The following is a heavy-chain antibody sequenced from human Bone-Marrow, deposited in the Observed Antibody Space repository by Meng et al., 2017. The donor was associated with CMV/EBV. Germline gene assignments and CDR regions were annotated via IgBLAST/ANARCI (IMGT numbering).Heavy chain of an antibody. Sequence: GGSLRLSCAASGFIFSSYAMSWVRQAPGKGLEWVSAISIGGGGTYYADSVKGRFTISRDNSKNTLYLQMNSLRAEDTAVYYCARAGAGGYAFDIWGQGTMVTVSS. D-gene: IGHD1-26*01. CDR1: GFIFSSYA. V-gene: IGHV3-23*01. J-gene: IGHJ3*02. CDR3: ARAGAGGYAFDI. CDR2: ISIGGGGT.